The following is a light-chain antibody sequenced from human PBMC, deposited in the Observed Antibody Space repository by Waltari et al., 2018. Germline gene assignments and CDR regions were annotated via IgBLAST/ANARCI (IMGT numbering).Light chain of an antibody. CDR2: ATS. CDR1: QSISTF. J-gene: IGKJ1*01. CDR3: QQSYGIFPT. Sequence: DIVMTQSPSSVSASIGDRVTITCRASQSISTFLNWYQQKPGKAPNLLIFATSSLESGVPSRFRGSGSGTVFTLTISSLQPEDFATYYCQQSYGIFPTFGQGTKVEIQ. V-gene: IGKV1-39*01.